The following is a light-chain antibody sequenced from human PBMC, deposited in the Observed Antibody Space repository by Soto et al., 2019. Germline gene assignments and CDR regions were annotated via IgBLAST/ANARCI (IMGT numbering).Light chain of an antibody. CDR2: DAS. Sequence: EIVLTQSPATLSLSPGERATLSCRASQSVSSYLAWYQQKPGQAPRLLIYDASNRATGIPARFSGSGSGTDFTLTISSLEPEDFALSYCQQRSNWPWTFGQGTKVEIK. J-gene: IGKJ1*01. V-gene: IGKV3-11*01. CDR3: QQRSNWPWT. CDR1: QSVSSY.